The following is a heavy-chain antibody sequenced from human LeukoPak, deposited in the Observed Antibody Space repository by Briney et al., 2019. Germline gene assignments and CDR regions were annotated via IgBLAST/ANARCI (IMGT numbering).Heavy chain of an antibody. CDR3: ARDPSGYSYGYVGAFDI. CDR2: MYYSGSS. D-gene: IGHD5-18*01. Sequence: PSETLSLTCTVSGGSITSGSYYWGWIRQPPGKGLEWIGSMYYSGSSYYNPSLKSRVTIPVDTSKNQFSLKLSSVTAADTAVYYCARDPSGYSYGYVGAFDIWGQGTMVTVSS. V-gene: IGHV4-39*07. CDR1: GGSITSGSYY. J-gene: IGHJ3*02.